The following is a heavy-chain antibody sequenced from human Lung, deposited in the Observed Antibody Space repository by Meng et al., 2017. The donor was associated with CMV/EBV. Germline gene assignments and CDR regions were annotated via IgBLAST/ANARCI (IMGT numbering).Heavy chain of an antibody. CDR2: ISWDGGST. Sequence: GESLKISCAASGFTFDDYAMHWVRQAPGKGLEWVSLISWDGGSTYYADSVKGRFTISRDNSKNSLYLQMNSLRAEDTALYYCAKGLRYYYGMDVWGQGTTVNVAS. D-gene: IGHD6-19*01. J-gene: IGHJ6*02. V-gene: IGHV3-43D*03. CDR1: GFTFDDYA. CDR3: AKGLRYYYGMDV.